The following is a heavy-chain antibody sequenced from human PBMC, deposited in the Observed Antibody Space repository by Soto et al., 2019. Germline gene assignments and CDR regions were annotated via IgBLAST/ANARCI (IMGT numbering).Heavy chain of an antibody. D-gene: IGHD4-17*01. CDR2: ISDTGRDT. J-gene: IGHJ3*02. V-gene: IGHV3-23*01. Sequence: GGSLRLSCVASGFTFNYYDVTWVRRAPGKGLDWVSTISDTGRDTYFGDSVRGRFSISRDKSRNAVYLQMHSLTVDDTALYYCAKDLPPQYGDFSLTLVAFDIWGQGTMVTVSS. CDR1: GFTFNYYD. CDR3: AKDLPPQYGDFSLTLVAFDI.